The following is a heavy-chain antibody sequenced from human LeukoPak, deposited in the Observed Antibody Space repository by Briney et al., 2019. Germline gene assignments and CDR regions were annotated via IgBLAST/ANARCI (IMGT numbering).Heavy chain of an antibody. CDR2: ISSSGSTI. V-gene: IGHV3-48*03. D-gene: IGHD1-26*01. CDR3: ARAEGGHKFDY. Sequence: GGSLRLSCAASGFTFSSYEMNWVRQAPGKGLEWVSYISSSGSTIYYADSVKGRFTISRDNAKNSLYLQMNSLRAEDTAVYYCARAEGGHKFDYWGQGTLVTVSS. J-gene: IGHJ4*02. CDR1: GFTFSSYE.